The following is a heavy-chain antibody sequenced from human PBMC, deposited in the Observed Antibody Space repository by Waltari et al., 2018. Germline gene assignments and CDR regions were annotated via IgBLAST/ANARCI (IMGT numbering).Heavy chain of an antibody. J-gene: IGHJ6*03. CDR1: GFPFSIYS. CDR2: MSGNGDSV. Sequence: DVQVVESGGGLVQPGGSLRLSCLASGFPFSIYSMTWVRQVPGKGLEWVSDMSGNGDSVFYADSVKGRFTISRDNSKNTLFLQMNNLRAEDTATYYCAKNAANYYYYMDAWGKGTTVTVSS. CDR3: AKNAANYYYYMDA. D-gene: IGHD2-2*01. V-gene: IGHV3-23*04.